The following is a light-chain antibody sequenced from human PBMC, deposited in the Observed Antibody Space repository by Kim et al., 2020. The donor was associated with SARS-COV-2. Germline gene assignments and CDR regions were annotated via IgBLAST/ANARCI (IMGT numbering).Light chain of an antibody. V-gene: IGKV3-15*01. CDR2: DAS. J-gene: IGKJ5*01. CDR3: QHYNNWPIT. Sequence: EIVMTQSPGTLSVSPGERATLSCRASQSVSSKLAWYQQKPGQAPRLLIYDASTRATDIPPRFSGSGSGTEFTLTISSLQSEDFAVYYCQHYNNWPITFGQGTRLEIK. CDR1: QSVSSK.